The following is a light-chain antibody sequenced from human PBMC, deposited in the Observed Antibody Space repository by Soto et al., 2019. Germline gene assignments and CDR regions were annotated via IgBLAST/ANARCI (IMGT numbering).Light chain of an antibody. CDR1: QSVSTNY. V-gene: IGKV3-20*01. J-gene: IGKJ3*01. Sequence: EIVLTQSPGTLSLSPGDRATLSCRASQSVSTNYLAWYQQNLGQAPRLLIYGASSRATGIPDRFSGNESGTDFTPTISRLEPEDFALYYCHQSGSTPFTFGPGTKVDIK. CDR2: GAS. CDR3: HQSGSTPFT.